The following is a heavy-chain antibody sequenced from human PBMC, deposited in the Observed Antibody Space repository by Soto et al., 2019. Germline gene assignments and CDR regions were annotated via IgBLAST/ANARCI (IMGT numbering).Heavy chain of an antibody. V-gene: IGHV3-15*07. CDR1: GVTLSNVG. CDR3: SHGYYQYFNS. Sequence: GGSLRLSCAVSGVTLSNVGMNWVRQAPGKGPEWVARIKSKTDGGTADYAAPVKGRFTISRDDSENTLYLQMNSLKTEDTAVYYCSHGYYQYFNSWGQGTLVTVPQ. J-gene: IGHJ4*02. D-gene: IGHD5-18*01. CDR2: IKSKTDGGTA.